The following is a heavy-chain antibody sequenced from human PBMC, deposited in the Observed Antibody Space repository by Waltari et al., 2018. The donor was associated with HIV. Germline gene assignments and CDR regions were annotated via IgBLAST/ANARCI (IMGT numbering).Heavy chain of an antibody. CDR1: GFPAGSGY. Sequence: EVQLVESGDDLVQPGGSIRLSCAASGFPAGSGYMVWVRQPPGEGLEWVSVMYSDGTTYYAGSVKGRFTISRDNSKNTLYLQMSSLRGEDTAVYYCARQRNWNEDFDDWGQGTLVTVSS. V-gene: IGHV3-66*04. J-gene: IGHJ4*02. CDR2: MYSDGTT. D-gene: IGHD1-1*01. CDR3: ARQRNWNEDFDD.